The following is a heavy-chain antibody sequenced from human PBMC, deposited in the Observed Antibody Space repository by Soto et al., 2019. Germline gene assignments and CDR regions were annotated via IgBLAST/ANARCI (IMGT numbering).Heavy chain of an antibody. J-gene: IGHJ3*02. CDR3: ARPNGPTDAFDI. CDR2: IYSGGST. Sequence: GGSLRLSCAASGFTVSSNYMSWVRQAPGKGLEWVSVIYSGGSTYYADSVKGRFAISRDNSKNTLYLQMNSLRAEDTAVYYGARPNGPTDAFDIWGQGTMVTVS. D-gene: IGHD2-8*01. V-gene: IGHV3-66*04. CDR1: GFTVSSNY.